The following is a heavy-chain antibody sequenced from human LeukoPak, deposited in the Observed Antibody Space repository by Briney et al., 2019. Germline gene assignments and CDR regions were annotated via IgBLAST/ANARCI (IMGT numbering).Heavy chain of an antibody. V-gene: IGHV4-30-4*01. Sequence: SQTLSLTCTVSGGSISSGDYYWSWIRQPPGKGLEWIGYIYYSGSTYYNPSLKSRVTISVDTSKNQFSLKLSSVTAADTAVYYCARYGLQSSIVVVVAARRPNWFDPWGQGTLVTVSS. CDR2: IYYSGST. J-gene: IGHJ5*02. CDR1: GGSISSGDYY. CDR3: ARYGLQSSIVVVVAARRPNWFDP. D-gene: IGHD2-15*01.